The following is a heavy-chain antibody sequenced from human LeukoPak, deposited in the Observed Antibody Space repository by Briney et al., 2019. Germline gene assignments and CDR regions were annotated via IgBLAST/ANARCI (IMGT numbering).Heavy chain of an antibody. CDR2: SIPIFGTA. CDR1: GGTFSSYA. V-gene: IGHV1-69*05. CDR3: AARSYCSSTSCHYYYYYYYMDV. D-gene: IGHD2-2*01. J-gene: IGHJ6*03. Sequence: GASVTVSCTASGGTFSSYAISWVRQAPGQGLEWMGGSIPIFGTANYAQKFQGRVTITTDESTSTAYMELSSLRSEDTAVYYCAARSYCSSTSCHYYYYYYYMDVWGKGTTVTVSS.